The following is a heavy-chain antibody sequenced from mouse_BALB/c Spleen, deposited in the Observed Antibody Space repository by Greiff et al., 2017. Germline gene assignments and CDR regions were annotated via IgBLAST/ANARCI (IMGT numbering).Heavy chain of an antibody. CDR3: ARDIGYFDV. CDR2: INSNGGST. Sequence: EVKVEESGGGLVQPGGSLKLSCAASGFTFSSYGMSWVRQTPDKRLELVATINSNGGSTYYPDSVKGRFTISRDNAKNTLYLQMSSLKSEDTAMYYCARDIGYFDVWGAGTTVTVSS. V-gene: IGHV5-6-3*01. CDR1: GFTFSSYG. J-gene: IGHJ1*01.